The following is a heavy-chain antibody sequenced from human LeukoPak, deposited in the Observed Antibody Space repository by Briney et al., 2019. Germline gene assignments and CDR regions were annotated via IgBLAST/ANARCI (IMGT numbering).Heavy chain of an antibody. CDR1: GGSISSYY. Sequence: SEPLSLTCTVSGGSISSYYWSWIRQPPGKGLEWIGYIYYSGSTNYNPSLKSRVTISVDTSKNQFSLKLSSVTAADTAVYYCTRDKYDFWSGTLYNWFDPWGQGTLVTVSS. CDR2: IYYSGST. CDR3: TRDKYDFWSGTLYNWFDP. V-gene: IGHV4-59*01. J-gene: IGHJ5*02. D-gene: IGHD3/OR15-3a*01.